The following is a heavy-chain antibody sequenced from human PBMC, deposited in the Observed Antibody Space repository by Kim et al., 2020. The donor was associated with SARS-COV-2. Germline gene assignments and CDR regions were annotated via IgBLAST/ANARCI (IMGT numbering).Heavy chain of an antibody. CDR1: GFTFSNAW. CDR2: IKSKTDGGTT. D-gene: IGHD3-3*01. V-gene: IGHV3-15*01. CDR3: TTGATYYDFWSGYYRLEDY. Sequence: GGSLRLSCAASGFTFSNAWMSWVRQAPGKGLEWVGRIKSKTDGGTTDYAAPVKGRFTISRDDSKNTLYLQMNSLKTEDTAVYYCTTGATYYDFWSGYYRLEDYWGQGTLVTVSS. J-gene: IGHJ4*02.